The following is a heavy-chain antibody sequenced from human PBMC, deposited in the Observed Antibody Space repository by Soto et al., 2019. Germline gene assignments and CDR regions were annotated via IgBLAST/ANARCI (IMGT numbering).Heavy chain of an antibody. Sequence: ASVKVSCKASGYIFTDYYMHWERQAPGQELWWMRRINPHSGGTNYAQKFQGRVTMTRDTSISTPYMELSRLRSDDTAVYYCARSVGGYYYYGMDVWGQGTTVTVSS. CDR3: ARSVGGYYYYGMDV. CDR2: INPHSGGT. CDR1: GYIFTDYY. J-gene: IGHJ6*02. V-gene: IGHV1-2*06. D-gene: IGHD2-15*01.